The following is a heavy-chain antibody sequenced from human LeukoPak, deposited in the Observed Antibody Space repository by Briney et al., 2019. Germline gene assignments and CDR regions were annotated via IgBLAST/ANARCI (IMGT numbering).Heavy chain of an antibody. CDR3: ARGRLHYGGNADY. CDR1: GFTFSSYW. D-gene: IGHD4-23*01. Sequence: RPGESLRLSCAASGFTFSSYWMSWVRQAPGKGLEWVANIKQDGSEKYYVDSVKGRFTISRGNAKNSLYLQMNSLRAEDTAVYYCARGRLHYGGNADYWGQGTLVTVSS. CDR2: IKQDGSEK. V-gene: IGHV3-7*01. J-gene: IGHJ4*02.